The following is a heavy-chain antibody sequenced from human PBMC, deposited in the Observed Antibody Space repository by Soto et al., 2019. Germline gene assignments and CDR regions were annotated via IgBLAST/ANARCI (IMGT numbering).Heavy chain of an antibody. D-gene: IGHD2-21*02. CDR2: ISAYNGNT. Sequence: XAVKVACKASGYPFTSYGIIWGRQAPEQGLEWMGWISAYNGNTNYAQKLQGRVTMTTDTSTSTAYMELRSLRSDDTAVYYCVSLVTAIPAWGQGTLVTVSS. J-gene: IGHJ4*02. CDR1: GYPFTSYG. CDR3: VSLVTAIPA. V-gene: IGHV1-18*04.